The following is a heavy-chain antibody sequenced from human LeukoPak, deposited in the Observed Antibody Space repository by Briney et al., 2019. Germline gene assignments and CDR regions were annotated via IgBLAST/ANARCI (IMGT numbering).Heavy chain of an antibody. CDR3: ARGGGSSWSVGDFDY. D-gene: IGHD6-13*01. CDR1: GFTFSSYW. V-gene: IGHV3-7*01. CDR2: IKQDGSEK. J-gene: IGHJ4*02. Sequence: GGSLRLSCAASGFTFSSYWMSWVRQAPGKGLEWVANIKQDGSEKYYVDPVKGRFTISRDNAKNSLYLQMNSLRAEDTAVYYCARGGGSSWSVGDFDYWGQGTLVTVSS.